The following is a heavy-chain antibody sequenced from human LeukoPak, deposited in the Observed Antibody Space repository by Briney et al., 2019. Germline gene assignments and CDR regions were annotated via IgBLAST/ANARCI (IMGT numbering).Heavy chain of an antibody. CDR2: INPSGGST. V-gene: IGHV1-46*01. D-gene: IGHD3-22*01. J-gene: IGHJ4*02. CDR3: ARDAKGDYDSSGYLIY. CDR1: GYTFTGYY. Sequence: GASVKVSCKASGYTFTGYYMHWVRQAPGQGLEWMGIINPSGGSTSYAQKFQGRVTMTRDTSTSTVYMELSSLRSEDTAVYYCARDAKGDYDSSGYLIYWGRGTLVTVSS.